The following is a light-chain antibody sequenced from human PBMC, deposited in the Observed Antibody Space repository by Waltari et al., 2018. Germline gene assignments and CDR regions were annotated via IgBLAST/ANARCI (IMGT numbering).Light chain of an antibody. J-gene: IGKJ4*01. CDR3: QQRSKWPLT. CDR2: DAS. CDR1: QSVTNY. Sequence: DIVLTQSPATLSLSPGERATLSCRASQSVTNYLAWYHLKPGQAPRLLIYDASNRATGIPARFSGSVSGTDFTLTISNLAPEDSAVYYCQQRSKWPLTFGGGTKVEIK. V-gene: IGKV3-11*01.